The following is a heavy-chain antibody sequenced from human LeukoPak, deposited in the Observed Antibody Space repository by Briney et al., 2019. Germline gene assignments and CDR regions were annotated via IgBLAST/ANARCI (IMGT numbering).Heavy chain of an antibody. V-gene: IGHV3-48*03. CDR1: GFTFSSYE. Sequence: PGGSLRLSCAASGFTFSSYEMNWVRQAPGKGLEWVSYISSSGSTIYYADSVKGRFTISRDNAKNSLYLQMNSLRAEDTAVYYCARDELEWLPHYFDYWGQGTLVTVSS. D-gene: IGHD3-3*01. J-gene: IGHJ4*02. CDR2: ISSSGSTI. CDR3: ARDELEWLPHYFDY.